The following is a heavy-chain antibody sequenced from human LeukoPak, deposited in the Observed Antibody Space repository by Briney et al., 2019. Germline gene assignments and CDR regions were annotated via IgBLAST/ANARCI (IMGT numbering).Heavy chain of an antibody. Sequence: GTSLRLSCAASGFTFSSYGMHWVRQAPGKGLEWVAVISYDGSNKYYADSVKGRFTISRDNSKNTLYLQMNSLRAEDTAVYYCARGGRYDSSGYLHYFDYWGQGTLVTVSS. CDR2: ISYDGSNK. J-gene: IGHJ4*02. CDR3: ARGGRYDSSGYLHYFDY. V-gene: IGHV3-30*03. D-gene: IGHD3-22*01. CDR1: GFTFSSYG.